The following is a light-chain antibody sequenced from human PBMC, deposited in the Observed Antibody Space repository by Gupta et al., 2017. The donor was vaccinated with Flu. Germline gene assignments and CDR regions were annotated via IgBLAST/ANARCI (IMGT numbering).Light chain of an antibody. Sequence: SSELTQDPAMSVALGQTVRITCQGDSLRKYYATWYQQKPGQAPVLFTHGQNYRVSVIPDRFSASRSGDTASLTITGAQAEDEADYYCSARYSSWNLHVIFGGGTKVTVL. CDR3: SARYSSWNLHVI. CDR2: GQN. V-gene: IGLV3-19*01. J-gene: IGLJ2*01. CDR1: SLRKYY.